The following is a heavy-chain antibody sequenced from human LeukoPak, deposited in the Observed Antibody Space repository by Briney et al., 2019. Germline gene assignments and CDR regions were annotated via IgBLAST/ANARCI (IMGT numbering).Heavy chain of an antibody. CDR3: ARAQLYFDTPNAFDI. J-gene: IGHJ3*02. CDR1: GFTFSNFA. V-gene: IGHV3-30-3*01. Sequence: PGRSLRLSCAASGFTFSNFAMHWVRQAPGKGLEWVAVLSYDGSNKYYAHSVKGRFTISRDNSENTLYLQMNSLRAEDTAVYYCARAQLYFDTPNAFDIWGQGTMVTVSS. D-gene: IGHD3-22*01. CDR2: LSYDGSNK.